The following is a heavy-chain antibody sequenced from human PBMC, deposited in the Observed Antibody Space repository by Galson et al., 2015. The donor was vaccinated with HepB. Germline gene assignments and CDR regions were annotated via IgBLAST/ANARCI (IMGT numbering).Heavy chain of an antibody. J-gene: IGHJ4*02. Sequence: SLRLSCAASGFTFGDYAMSWVRQAPGKGLEWVGFIRSKAYGGTTEYAASVKGRFTISRDDSKSIAYLQMNSLKTEDTAVYYCTRVPPSYYYGSGAIDYWGQGTLVTVSS. CDR1: GFTFGDYA. D-gene: IGHD3-10*01. CDR2: IRSKAYGGTT. CDR3: TRVPPSYYYGSGAIDY. V-gene: IGHV3-49*04.